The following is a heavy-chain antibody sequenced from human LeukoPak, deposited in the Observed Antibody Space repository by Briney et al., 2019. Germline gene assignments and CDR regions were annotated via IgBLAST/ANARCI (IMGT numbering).Heavy chain of an antibody. CDR3: ARSWSGRFGELHY. D-gene: IGHD3-16*01. CDR2: INPNSGGT. V-gene: IGHV1-2*02. CDR1: GYTFTDYY. J-gene: IGHJ4*02. Sequence: ASVKVSCKASGYTFTDYYIHWVRQAPGQGLEWMGWINPNSGGTNYAQKFQGRVTMTRDTSISTAYMEASRLRSDDTAVYYCARSWSGRFGELHYWGQGTLVTVSS.